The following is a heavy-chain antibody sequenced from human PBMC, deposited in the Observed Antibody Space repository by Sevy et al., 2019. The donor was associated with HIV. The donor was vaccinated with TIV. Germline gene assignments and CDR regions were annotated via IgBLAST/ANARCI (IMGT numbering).Heavy chain of an antibody. J-gene: IGHJ6*02. Sequence: GVSLRLSCAASGFIFNDYNMNWVRQAPGKGLEWVSFIFSSSSWIYYADSVKGRFTISRDNTKNSLYLQMNSLRAEDTAVYYCTRDKTILEGRYGMDVWGQGTTVTVSS. CDR2: IFSSSSWI. CDR3: TRDKTILEGRYGMDV. CDR1: GFIFNDYN. D-gene: IGHD3-3*01. V-gene: IGHV3-21*01.